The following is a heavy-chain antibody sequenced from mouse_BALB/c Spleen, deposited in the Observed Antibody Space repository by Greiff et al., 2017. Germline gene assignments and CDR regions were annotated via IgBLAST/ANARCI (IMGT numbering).Heavy chain of an antibody. CDR2: ITHSGET. V-gene: IGHV12-3*02. CDR1: GFPITSGYY. Sequence: ESGPGLVKPSQSLFLACSLTGFPITSGYYWIWIRQSPGKPLEWMGYITHSGETLYNPSLQSPISITREPSKNQFFLQLNSVTTEDTAMYYCAGASPLYWYFDVWGAGTTVTVSA. CDR3: AGASPLYWYFDV. J-gene: IGHJ1*01.